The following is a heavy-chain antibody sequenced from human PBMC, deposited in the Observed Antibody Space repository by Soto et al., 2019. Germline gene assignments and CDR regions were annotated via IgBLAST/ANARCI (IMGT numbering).Heavy chain of an antibody. J-gene: IGHJ6*04. CDR1: GGSISSGGYY. Sequence: SETLSLTCTVSGGSISSGGYYWSWIRQHPGKGLEWIGYIYYSGSTYYNPSLKSRVTISVDTSKNQFSLRLSSVSAADTATYYCARLPAEGVIAGGAMDVWGKGTTVTVSS. D-gene: IGHD2-8*01. CDR2: IYYSGST. V-gene: IGHV4-31*03. CDR3: ARLPAEGVIAGGAMDV.